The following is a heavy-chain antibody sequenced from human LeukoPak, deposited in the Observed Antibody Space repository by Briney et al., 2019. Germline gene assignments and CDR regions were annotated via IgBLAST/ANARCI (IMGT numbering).Heavy chain of an antibody. CDR3: ATGGVPAALAFDY. CDR2: FDPEDGET. Sequence: SVKVSCKASGYTFTSYGISWVRQAPGQGLEWMGGFDPEDGETIYAQKFQGRVTMTEDTSTDTAYMELSSLRSEDTAVYYCATGGVPAALAFDYWGQGTLVTVSS. D-gene: IGHD2-2*01. V-gene: IGHV1-24*01. J-gene: IGHJ4*02. CDR1: GYTFTSYG.